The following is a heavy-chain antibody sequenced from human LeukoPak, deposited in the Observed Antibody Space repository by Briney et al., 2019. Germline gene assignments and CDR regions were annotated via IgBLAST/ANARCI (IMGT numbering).Heavy chain of an antibody. J-gene: IGHJ4*02. Sequence: QSGGSLRLSCAASGFTFSSYWMSWVRQAPGKGLEWVANIKQDGSEKYYVDSVKGRFTISRDNAKNSLYLQMNSLRAEDTAVYYCARARGYCSSTSCYFFDYWGQGTLVTVSS. V-gene: IGHV3-7*01. CDR3: ARARGYCSSTSCYFFDY. D-gene: IGHD2-2*01. CDR1: GFTFSSYW. CDR2: IKQDGSEK.